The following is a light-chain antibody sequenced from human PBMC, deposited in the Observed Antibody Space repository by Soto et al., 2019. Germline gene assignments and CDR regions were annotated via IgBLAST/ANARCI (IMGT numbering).Light chain of an antibody. V-gene: IGKV3-20*01. CDR3: QQYGSSPRT. CDR2: GAS. J-gene: IGKJ1*01. CDR1: QSVSGH. Sequence: LVLTQTPGTLSLSPGERGALSCRASQSVSGHLAWYQQKPGQAPRLIISGASTRATGIPARFSGRGSGTDFTLTISRLEPEDFAVYYCQQYGSSPRTFGQGTKVDIK.